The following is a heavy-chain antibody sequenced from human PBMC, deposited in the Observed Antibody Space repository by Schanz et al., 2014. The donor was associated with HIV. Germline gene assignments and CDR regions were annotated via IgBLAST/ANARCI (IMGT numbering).Heavy chain of an antibody. V-gene: IGHV3-33*01. Sequence: QVQLVESGGGVVQPERSLRLSCAASGFTFSSYGMHWVRQAPGRGLEWVAVIWNDGSDKYYADSVKGRFTISRDNSKNTLFLQMNSLRAEDTAVYYCARTTIAAPGTEYYYGMDVWGQGTTVTVSS. D-gene: IGHD6-13*01. J-gene: IGHJ6*02. CDR2: IWNDGSDK. CDR1: GFTFSSYG. CDR3: ARTTIAAPGTEYYYGMDV.